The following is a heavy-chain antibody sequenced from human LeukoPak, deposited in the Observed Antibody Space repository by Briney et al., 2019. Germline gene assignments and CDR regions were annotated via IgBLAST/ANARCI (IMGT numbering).Heavy chain of an antibody. CDR2: ISSSSSYI. CDR1: GFTFSSYS. D-gene: IGHD3-22*01. V-gene: IGHV3-21*01. CDR3: AKDVYYYDSSGYSDY. J-gene: IGHJ4*02. Sequence: GGSLRLSCAASGFTFSSYSMNWVRQAPGKGLEWVSSISSSSSYIYYADSVKGRFTISRDNSKNTLYLQMNSLRAEDTAVYYCAKDVYYYDSSGYSDYWGQGTLVTVSS.